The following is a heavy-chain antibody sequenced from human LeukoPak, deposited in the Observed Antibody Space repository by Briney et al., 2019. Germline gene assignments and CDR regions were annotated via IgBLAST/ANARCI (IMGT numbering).Heavy chain of an antibody. V-gene: IGHV3-11*01. CDR3: TKRTRNPSP. D-gene: IGHD1-14*01. Sequence: GGSLRLSCVASGFTFSDYYMSWVRQAPGKGLECLSYISGSGSDINYADSARGRFTISRDNTRNSLYLQMNSLRAEDTAVYYCTKRTRNPSPWGQGTLVTVSS. J-gene: IGHJ5*02. CDR2: ISGSGSDI. CDR1: GFTFSDYY.